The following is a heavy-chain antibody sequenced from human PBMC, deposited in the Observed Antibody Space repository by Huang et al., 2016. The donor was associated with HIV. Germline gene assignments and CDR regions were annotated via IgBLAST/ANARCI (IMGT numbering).Heavy chain of an antibody. CDR2: SSAYNGHT. CDR1: GYTFTSYG. D-gene: IGHD6-19*01. V-gene: IGHV1-18*01. CDR3: ARDRGAVAGTSPGY. J-gene: IGHJ4*02. Sequence: QVQLVQSGAEVKKPGASVKVSCKASGYTFTSYGISWVRKAPGQGLEWMGWSSAYNGHTNYAQKLQGRGTMTTETSTSTAYMELRSLRSDDTAVYYCARDRGAVAGTSPGYWGQGTLVTVSS.